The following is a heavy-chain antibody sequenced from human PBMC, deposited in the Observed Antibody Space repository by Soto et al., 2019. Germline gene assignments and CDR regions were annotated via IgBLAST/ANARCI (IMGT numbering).Heavy chain of an antibody. J-gene: IGHJ4*02. CDR1: GFTFSSYS. D-gene: IGHD3-10*01. CDR3: ASVNPVTITMVRGEYPY. Sequence: EVQLVESGGGLVKPGGSLRLSCAASGFTFSSYSMNWVRQAPGKGLEWVSSISSSSSYIYYADSVKGRFTISRDNAKNSLYLQMNSLRAEDTAVYYCASVNPVTITMVRGEYPYWGQGTLVTVSS. CDR2: ISSSSSYI. V-gene: IGHV3-21*01.